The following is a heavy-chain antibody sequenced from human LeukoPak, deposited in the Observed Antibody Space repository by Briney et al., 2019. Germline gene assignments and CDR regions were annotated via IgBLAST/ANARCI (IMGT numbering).Heavy chain of an antibody. D-gene: IGHD1-26*01. V-gene: IGHV4-61*02. CDR1: GDSINSGSYY. Sequence: SETLSLTCTVSGDSINSGSYYWSCIRQPPGKGLEWIVRIYSSGRTNYNPSLKSRVTISIDTSKNQFSLRLSSVTAADTAVYYCARDLGGRYSSENWFDPWGQGTLVTVSS. CDR2: IYSSGRT. J-gene: IGHJ5*02. CDR3: ARDLGGRYSSENWFDP.